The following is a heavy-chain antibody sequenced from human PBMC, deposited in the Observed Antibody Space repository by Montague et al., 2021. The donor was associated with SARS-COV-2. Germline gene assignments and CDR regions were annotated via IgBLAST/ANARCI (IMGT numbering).Heavy chain of an antibody. CDR1: GGFISSSY. CDR2: IYHSGNT. CDR3: ARDLLPPRTAIKTNFFGPDV. V-gene: IGHV4-59*01. J-gene: IGHJ6*02. D-gene: IGHD2-21*02. Sequence: SETLSLTCTVPGGFISSSYWSWIRQPPGKGLEWIGHIYHSGNTNYNPSLKSRVTISIDTSMNQFSLSLSSMTAADTAVYFCARDLLPPRTAIKTNFFGPDVWGQGTTVIVSS.